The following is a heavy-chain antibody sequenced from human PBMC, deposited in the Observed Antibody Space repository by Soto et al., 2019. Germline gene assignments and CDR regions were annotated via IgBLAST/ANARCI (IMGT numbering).Heavy chain of an antibody. CDR2: ISYDGSNK. CDR1: GFTFSRYA. D-gene: IGHD5-12*01. CDR3: ARVAVEMATIPVFDY. V-gene: IGHV3-30-3*01. Sequence: ESGGGVVQPGRSLRLSCAASGFTFSRYAMHWVRQAPGKGLEWVAVISYDGSNKYYADSVKGRFTISRDNSQSTLYLQMNSLRAEDTGVYYCARVAVEMATIPVFDYWGQGTLFTVSS. J-gene: IGHJ4*02.